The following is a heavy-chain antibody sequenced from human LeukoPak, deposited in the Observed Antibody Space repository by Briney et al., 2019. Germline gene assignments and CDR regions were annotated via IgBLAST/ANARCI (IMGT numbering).Heavy chain of an antibody. CDR2: IYYSGST. CDR3: ARHVANRXGWELLVPLGSFDY. CDR1: GYSISSGYY. Sequence: PSETLSLTCAVSGYSISSGYYWGWIRPPPGKGLEWIGSIYYSGSTYYNPSLKSRVTISVDTSKNQFSLKLSSVTAADTSVYYCARHVANRXGWELLVPLGSFDYWGQGTLVTVSS. V-gene: IGHV4-38-2*01. J-gene: IGHJ4*02. D-gene: IGHD1-26*01.